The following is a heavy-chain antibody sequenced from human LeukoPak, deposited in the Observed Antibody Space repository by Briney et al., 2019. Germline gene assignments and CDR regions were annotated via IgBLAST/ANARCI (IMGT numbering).Heavy chain of an antibody. Sequence: GGSLRLSCAASGFTFSNYDMQWVRQAAGKGLEWVSGIGTAGDTYYPAYVKGRFTISRENAKNSLYLQMNSLSAGYTAVYYCASSPAYSSSWYAIDNWGQGTLVTVSS. V-gene: IGHV3-13*01. CDR3: ASSPAYSSSWYAIDN. J-gene: IGHJ4*02. D-gene: IGHD6-13*01. CDR2: IGTAGDT. CDR1: GFTFSNYD.